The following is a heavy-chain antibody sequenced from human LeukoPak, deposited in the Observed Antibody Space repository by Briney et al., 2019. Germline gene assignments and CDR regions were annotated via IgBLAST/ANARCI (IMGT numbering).Heavy chain of an antibody. D-gene: IGHD3-10*01. CDR1: GLTFSTYW. CDR3: AGGIAMVRGGDV. CDR2: IKRDGSEK. V-gene: IGHV3-7*01. J-gene: IGHJ6*04. Sequence: GGSLRLSCAASGLTFSTYWMTWVRQAPGKGLEWVANIKRDGSEKNYVDSVKGRFTISRDNAKNSLYLQMNSLRVEDTAVCYCAGGIAMVRGGDVWGKGTTVTVSS.